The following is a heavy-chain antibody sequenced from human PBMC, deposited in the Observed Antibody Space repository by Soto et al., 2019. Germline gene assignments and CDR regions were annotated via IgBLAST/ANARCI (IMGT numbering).Heavy chain of an antibody. D-gene: IGHD3-10*01. Sequence: PGGSLRLSCAASGFTLSSYSMNWVRQAPGKGLEWVSYISSSSSTIYYADSVKGRFTISRDNAKNSLYLQMNSLRAEDTAVYYCARANYYGSPGDFDYWGQGTLVTVSS. CDR1: GFTLSSYS. J-gene: IGHJ4*02. V-gene: IGHV3-48*01. CDR2: ISSSSSTI. CDR3: ARANYYGSPGDFDY.